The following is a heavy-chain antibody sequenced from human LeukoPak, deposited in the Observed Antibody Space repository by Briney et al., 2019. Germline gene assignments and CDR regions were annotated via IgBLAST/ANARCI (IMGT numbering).Heavy chain of an antibody. CDR2: IYYSGST. Sequence: SETLSLTCTVSGGSISSYYWSWIRQPPGKGLEWIGYIYYSGSTNYNPSLKSRVTISVDRSKNQFSLNLTAVTAADTVVYYCARDQGYRPFDYWGQGTLVTVSS. CDR1: GGSISSYY. D-gene: IGHD5-24*01. CDR3: ARDQGYRPFDY. V-gene: IGHV4-59*12. J-gene: IGHJ4*02.